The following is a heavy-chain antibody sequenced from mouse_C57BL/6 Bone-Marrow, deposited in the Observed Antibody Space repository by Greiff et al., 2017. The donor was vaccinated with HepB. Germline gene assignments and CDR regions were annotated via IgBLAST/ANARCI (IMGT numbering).Heavy chain of an antibody. J-gene: IGHJ4*01. Sequence: VQLQQPGAELVKPGASVELSCKASGYTFTSYWMHWVKQRPGQGLEWIGMIHPNSGSTNYNEKFKSKATLTVDKSSSTAYMQLSSLTSEDSAVYYCARLLRFAMDYWGQGTSVTVSS. CDR2: IHPNSGST. CDR1: GYTFTSYW. V-gene: IGHV1-64*01. CDR3: ARLLRFAMDY. D-gene: IGHD1-1*01.